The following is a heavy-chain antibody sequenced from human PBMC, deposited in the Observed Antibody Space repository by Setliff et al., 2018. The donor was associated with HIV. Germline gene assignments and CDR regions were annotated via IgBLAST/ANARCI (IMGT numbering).Heavy chain of an antibody. CDR1: GYTFSDHY. V-gene: IGHV1-2*02. CDR2: INPRSGVT. CDR3: ARDSGTNDHFLSPYYGALDF. J-gene: IGHJ4*02. D-gene: IGHD3-3*02. Sequence: ASVKVSCKSSGYTFSDHYIHWVRQAPGQGLQWMGWINPRSGVTKYAQKFQGRFIMTTDTTINTLYMEQERLTSDDTALYYCARDSGTNDHFLSPYYGALDFWGLGTLVTVSS.